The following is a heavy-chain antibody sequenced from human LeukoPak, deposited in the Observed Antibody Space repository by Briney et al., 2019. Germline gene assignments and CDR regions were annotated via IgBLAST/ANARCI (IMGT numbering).Heavy chain of an antibody. Sequence: GASVKVSCKASGYTFTAYYMHWVRQAPGQGVEWMGWINPNSGGTNYAQKFQGRVTMTRDTSISTAYMELSRLRSDDTAVYYCGRFSVKLYRGRLDPWGQGTLVTVSS. V-gene: IGHV1-2*02. CDR2: INPNSGGT. CDR3: GRFSVKLYRGRLDP. CDR1: GYTFTAYY. D-gene: IGHD3-16*02. J-gene: IGHJ5*02.